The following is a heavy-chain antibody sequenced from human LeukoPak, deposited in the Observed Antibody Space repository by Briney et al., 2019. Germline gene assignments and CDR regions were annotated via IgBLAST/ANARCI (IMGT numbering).Heavy chain of an antibody. Sequence: GGSLRLSCAASGFTFSSYAMSWVRQAPGKGLEWVSAISGSGGSTYYADSVKGRFTISRDNSKNTLYLQMNSLRAEDTAVYYCAKDLGDSGSYYHAFDIWGQGTMVTVSS. D-gene: IGHD1-26*01. CDR1: GFTFSSYA. CDR2: ISGSGGST. V-gene: IGHV3-23*01. J-gene: IGHJ3*02. CDR3: AKDLGDSGSYYHAFDI.